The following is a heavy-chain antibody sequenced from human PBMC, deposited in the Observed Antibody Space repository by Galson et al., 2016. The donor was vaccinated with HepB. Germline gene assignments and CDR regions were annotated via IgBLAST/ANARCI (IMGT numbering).Heavy chain of an antibody. CDR2: VYWDDDK. CDR1: GFSLATSGLG. V-gene: IGHV2-5*02. J-gene: IGHJ5*02. Sequence: PALVKPTQTLTLTCSFSGFSLATSGLGVGWIRQTPGKALEWLTPVYWDDDKRYTASLKTRLSITKDTSTNQVVLTLTDLNPDDTGRYYCARRREGGLSHWFGPWGQGILVTVSS. D-gene: IGHD1-26*01. CDR3: ARRREGGLSHWFGP.